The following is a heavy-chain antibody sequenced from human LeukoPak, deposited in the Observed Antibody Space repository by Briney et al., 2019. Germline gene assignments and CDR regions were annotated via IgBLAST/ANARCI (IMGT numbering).Heavy chain of an antibody. CDR1: GFTFSSYA. D-gene: IGHD3-10*01. CDR2: ISGSGGST. V-gene: IGHV3-23*01. J-gene: IGHJ4*02. CDR3: AKTIWFGEFMETDY. Sequence: GGSLRLSCAASGFTFSSYAMSWVRQAPGKGLEWVSAISGSGGSTYYADSVKGRFTISRDNSKNTLYLQMNSLRAEDTAVYYCAKTIWFGEFMETDYWGQGTLVTVSS.